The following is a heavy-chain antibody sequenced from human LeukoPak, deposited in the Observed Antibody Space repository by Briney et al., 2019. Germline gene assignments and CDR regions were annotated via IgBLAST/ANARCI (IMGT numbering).Heavy chain of an antibody. CDR1: GFTFSSYA. V-gene: IGHV3-30-3*01. D-gene: IGHD3-10*01. J-gene: IGHJ4*02. CDR3: AKDLDDSGIDPVFDY. Sequence: GRSLRLSCAASGFTFSSYAMHWVRQAPGKGLEWVAVISYDGSNKYYADSVKGRFTISRDNSKNTLYLQMNSLRAEDTAVYYCAKDLDDSGIDPVFDYWGQGTLVTVSS. CDR2: ISYDGSNK.